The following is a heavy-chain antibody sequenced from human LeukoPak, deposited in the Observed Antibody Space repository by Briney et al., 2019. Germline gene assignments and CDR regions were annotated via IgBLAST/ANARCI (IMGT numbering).Heavy chain of an antibody. V-gene: IGHV3-21*01. J-gene: IGHJ4*02. CDR3: ALSGDGYNYAY. CDR2: ISSSSIYI. Sequence: TGGSLRLSCAASGFTFSSYSMNWVRQAPGKGLEWVSSISSSSIYIYYADSVKGRFTISRDNAKNSLYLQMNSLRAEDTAVYYCALSGDGYNYAYWGQGTLVTVSS. D-gene: IGHD5-24*01. CDR1: GFTFSSYS.